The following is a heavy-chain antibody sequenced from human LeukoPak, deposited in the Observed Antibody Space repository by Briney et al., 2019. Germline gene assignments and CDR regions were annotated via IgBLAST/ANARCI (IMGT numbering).Heavy chain of an antibody. D-gene: IGHD3-22*01. J-gene: IGHJ4*02. CDR3: VSWAGKYYETSDYSLAPSNS. V-gene: IGHV3-7*01. Sequence: PGGSLRLSCAASGFTFSRYWMSWIRQAPGKGLKWAAHINEDGSDKYYVDSVKGRFTISRDNAKNSLYLQMNSLRAEDTAVYYCVSWAGKYYETSDYSLAPSNSWGQGTLVTVSS. CDR2: INEDGSDK. CDR1: GFTFSRYW.